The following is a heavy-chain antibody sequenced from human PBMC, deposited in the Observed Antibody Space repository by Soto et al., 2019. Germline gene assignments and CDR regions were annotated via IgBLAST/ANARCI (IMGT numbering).Heavy chain of an antibody. CDR3: GHTRSPRILES. D-gene: IGHD1-1*01. V-gene: IGHV2-5*02. CDR1: GFSLSTSGVG. CDR2: IYWDDDK. J-gene: IGHJ5*02. Sequence: QITLKESGPTLVKPTQTLTLTCTFSGFSLSTSGVGVGWIRQPPGKALEWLAFIYWDDDKRYSPSLKTRLTIHKDTPKNQVVLTMTNSHPVDTATDYCGHTRSPRILESWGQGTVVTVSS.